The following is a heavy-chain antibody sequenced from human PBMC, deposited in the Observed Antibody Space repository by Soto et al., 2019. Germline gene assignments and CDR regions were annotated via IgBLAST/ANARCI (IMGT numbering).Heavy chain of an antibody. Sequence: QVQLQESGPGLVKPSQTLSLTCTVSGGSISSGGYYWSWIRQHPGKGLEWIGYIYYSGSTYYNPSLQSRVTISVDTSKNQFSLKLSSVTAADTAVYYCARDSDHYYYYGMDVWGQGTTVTVSS. D-gene: IGHD3-10*01. J-gene: IGHJ6*02. V-gene: IGHV4-31*03. CDR1: GGSISSGGYY. CDR3: ARDSDHYYYYGMDV. CDR2: IYYSGST.